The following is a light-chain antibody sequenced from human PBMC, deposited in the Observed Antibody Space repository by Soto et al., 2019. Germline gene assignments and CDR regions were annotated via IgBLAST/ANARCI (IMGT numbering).Light chain of an antibody. CDR1: QNIHTN. Sequence: EIVMTQSPATLSVSPGERATLSCRAGQNIHTNLAWYQQKPGQAPRLLIFGVSNRAAGIPARFSGSGSGTEFTLTISSLQSEDFAVYYCQQYGDWPLTFGGGTKVDIK. CDR2: GVS. V-gene: IGKV3-15*01. CDR3: QQYGDWPLT. J-gene: IGKJ4*01.